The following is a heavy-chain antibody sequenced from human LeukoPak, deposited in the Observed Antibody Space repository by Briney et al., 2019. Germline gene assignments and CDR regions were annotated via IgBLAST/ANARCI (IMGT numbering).Heavy chain of an antibody. CDR1: GFTFSEYY. J-gene: IGHJ2*01. V-gene: IGHV3-11*05. Sequence: CLRLSCAVSGFTFSEYYMRWIRQAPGRGLEWVSSIRSSSYYTNYADSGKGRFTISRDNDKNSLYLQMNSLRADDTAVYYCARDGLAVAVTGWYFDLWGRGTLVTVSS. D-gene: IGHD6-19*01. CDR2: IRSSSYYT. CDR3: ARDGLAVAVTGWYFDL.